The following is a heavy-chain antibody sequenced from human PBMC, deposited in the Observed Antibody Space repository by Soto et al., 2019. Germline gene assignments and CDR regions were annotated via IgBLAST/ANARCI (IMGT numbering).Heavy chain of an antibody. D-gene: IGHD2-2*01. CDR3: AREDRDRSTGLVPDAIDGMDV. CDR1: GGTFSRYS. V-gene: IGHV1-69*08. CDR2: IIPIFGIP. Sequence: QVQLVQSGAEVKKPGSSVKVSCKASGGTFSRYSITWERQAPGHGLEWIGRIIPIFGIPTYAQKFQGRVTFTADEATRTAYMELSSLRSDDSVVYYCAREDRDRSTGLVPDAIDGMDVGGRWTTGTDSS. J-gene: IGHJ6*02.